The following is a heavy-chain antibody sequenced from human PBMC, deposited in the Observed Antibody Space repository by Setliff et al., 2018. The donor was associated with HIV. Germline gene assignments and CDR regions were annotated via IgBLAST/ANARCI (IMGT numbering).Heavy chain of an antibody. CDR2: GYHTGKT. CDR1: GGSISTSNW. V-gene: IGHV3-15*04. D-gene: IGHD5-18*01. J-gene: IGHJ4*02. CDR3: TTSWITDGYTFGPRKYYFDH. Sequence: ETLSLTCAVSGGSISTSNWWSWVRQPPGKGLEWIGEGYHTGKTDYAAPVKGRFTISRDDSKSMLYLQMNSLKTEDTAVYYCTTSWITDGYTFGPRKYYFDHWGRGTLVTVSS.